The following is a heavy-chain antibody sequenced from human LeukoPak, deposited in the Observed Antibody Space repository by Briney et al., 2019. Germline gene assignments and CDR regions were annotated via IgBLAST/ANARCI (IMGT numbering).Heavy chain of an antibody. CDR3: ARDNSGWGYFDY. CDR2: ISSDSNDV. J-gene: IGHJ4*02. CDR1: GFTFSSHS. D-gene: IGHD6-19*01. Sequence: GGSLRLSCAASGFTFSSHSMSWVRQAPGKGLEWVACISSDSNDVFYAASVRGRFTISRDNAKNSLYLQVNSLRAEDTAVYHCARDNSGWGYFDYWGQGTLVTVSS. V-gene: IGHV3-21*06.